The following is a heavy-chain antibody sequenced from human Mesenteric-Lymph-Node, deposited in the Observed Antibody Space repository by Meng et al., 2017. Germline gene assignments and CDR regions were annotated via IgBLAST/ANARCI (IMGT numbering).Heavy chain of an antibody. D-gene: IGHD5-24*01. V-gene: IGHV3-66*01. CDR1: GFTVSGNY. J-gene: IGHJ4*02. CDR2: IYSAGYT. Sequence: EVQLVESGGGLVQPGGSLRLSCAASGFTVSGNYMSWVRQAPGKGLEWVSVIYSAGYTHYADSVKGRFTISRDNSKNTLYLQMNSLRAEDTAVYYCANSMSTITLPDYWGQGTLVTVSS. CDR3: ANSMSTITLPDY.